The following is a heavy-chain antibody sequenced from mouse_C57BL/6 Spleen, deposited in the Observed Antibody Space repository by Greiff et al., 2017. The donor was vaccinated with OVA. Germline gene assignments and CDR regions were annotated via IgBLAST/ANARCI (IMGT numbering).Heavy chain of an antibody. CDR3: ASSDYDWYFDV. CDR1: GYTFTSYW. CDR2: IDPNSGGT. D-gene: IGHD2-4*01. J-gene: IGHJ1*03. V-gene: IGHV1-72*01. Sequence: QVQLQQPGAELVKPGASVKLSCKASGYTFTSYWMHWVKQRPGRGLEWIGRIDPNSGGTKYNEKFKSKAPLTVDTPSSTSYMQLSSLTSAVSSVSYCASSDYDWYFDVWGTGTTVTVSS.